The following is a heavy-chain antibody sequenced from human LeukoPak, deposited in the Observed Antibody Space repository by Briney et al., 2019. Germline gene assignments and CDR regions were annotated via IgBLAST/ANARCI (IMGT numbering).Heavy chain of an antibody. CDR1: GFTFSSYA. D-gene: IGHD4-17*01. CDR2: ISGSGGST. CDR3: AKGRNDYGDAALNY. V-gene: IGHV3-23*01. J-gene: IGHJ4*02. Sequence: GGSLRLSCAASGFTFSSYAMSWVRQAPGKGLEWVSVISGSGGSTYYADSVKGRFTISRDKSKNTLYMQMNSLRAEDTAGYYCAKGRNDYGDAALNYWGQGTLVTVSS.